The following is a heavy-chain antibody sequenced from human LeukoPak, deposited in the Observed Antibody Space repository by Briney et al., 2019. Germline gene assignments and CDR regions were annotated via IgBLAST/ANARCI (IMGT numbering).Heavy chain of an antibody. CDR3: ARALRDWRSGSYSHYFDF. CDR1: GGSFSFYY. J-gene: IGHJ4*02. Sequence: KPSETLSPTCGVHGGSFSFYYWTWIRQPPGKGLEWIGEIDHSGTSNYNPSLKSRVTISIDTSENQFSLKLTSLTAADTALYYCARALRDWRSGSYSHYFDFWGQGDLVTVSS. D-gene: IGHD6-19*01. V-gene: IGHV4-34*01. CDR2: IDHSGTS.